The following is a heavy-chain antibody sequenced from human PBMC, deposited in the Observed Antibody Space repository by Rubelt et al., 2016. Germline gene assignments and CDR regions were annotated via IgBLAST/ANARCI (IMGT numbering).Heavy chain of an antibody. Sequence: EVQLLESGGGLVQPGGSLRLSCAASGFTFSSYAMSWVRQAPGKGLEWVSAISGSGGSTYYADSVKGRFTISRDNSKNTLYLQMNSLRAEDTAVYYCAASTLRFLEWLLPFDYWGQGTLVTVSS. CDR1: GFTFSSYA. CDR2: ISGSGGST. D-gene: IGHD3-3*01. J-gene: IGHJ4*02. CDR3: AASTLRFLEWLLPFDY. V-gene: IGHV3-23*01.